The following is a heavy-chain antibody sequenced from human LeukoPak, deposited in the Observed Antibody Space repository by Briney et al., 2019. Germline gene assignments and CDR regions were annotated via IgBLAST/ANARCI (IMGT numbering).Heavy chain of an antibody. CDR3: ARIGITGKPGAFDT. CDR1: GGTFSSYA. J-gene: IGHJ3*02. CDR2: IIPIFGTA. Sequence: SVKVSCKASGGTFSSYAISWVRQAPGQGLEWMGGIIPIFGTANYAQKFQGRGTITTDESTSTAYMELSSLRSEDTAVYYGARIGITGKPGAFDTWGQGTMVTVSS. V-gene: IGHV1-69*05. D-gene: IGHD1-20*01.